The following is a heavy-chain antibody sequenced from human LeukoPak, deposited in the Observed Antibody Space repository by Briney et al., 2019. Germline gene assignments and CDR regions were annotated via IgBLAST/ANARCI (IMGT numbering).Heavy chain of an antibody. D-gene: IGHD5-12*01. CDR1: GYTFTSYD. J-gene: IGHJ4*02. Sequence: ASVKVSSKASGYTFTSYDINWVRKATGQGLEWRGWMNPNSGNTGYAQKFQGRVTITRNNSISTAYMELSSLRSEDTAVYCCAGGGYSGYDSNYWGQGTLVTVSS. CDR3: AGGGYSGYDSNY. CDR2: MNPNSGNT. V-gene: IGHV1-8*01.